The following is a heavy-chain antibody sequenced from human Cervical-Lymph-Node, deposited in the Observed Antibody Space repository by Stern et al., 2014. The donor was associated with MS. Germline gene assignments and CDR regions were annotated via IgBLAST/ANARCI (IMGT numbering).Heavy chain of an antibody. Sequence: QVTLRESGPALVKPTQTLTLTCTFSGFSLSTSGMCVSWIRQPPGKALEWLALLDWDDDKYYSTSLKTRLTISKDTSKNQVVLTMTNMDPVDTATYYCARIRSMATDYYYGMDVWGQGTTVTVSS. D-gene: IGHD5-24*01. J-gene: IGHJ6*02. CDR1: GFSLSTSGMC. CDR3: ARIRSMATDYYYGMDV. V-gene: IGHV2-70*01. CDR2: LDWDDDK.